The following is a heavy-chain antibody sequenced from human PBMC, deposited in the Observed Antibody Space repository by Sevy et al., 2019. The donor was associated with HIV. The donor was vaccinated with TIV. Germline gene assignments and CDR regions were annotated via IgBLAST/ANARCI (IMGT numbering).Heavy chain of an antibody. V-gene: IGHV3-53*01. CDR3: ARETVSGYNL. Sequence: GGSLRLSCAASGFTVSNNYICWVRQAPGKGLEWVSVIYSGGNTYYADSVKGRFTISRDNSKNTVYLQMNSLRVEDTAVYFCARETVSGYNLWGQGTVVTVSS. CDR2: IYSGGNT. CDR1: GFTVSNNY. J-gene: IGHJ4*02. D-gene: IGHD5-12*01.